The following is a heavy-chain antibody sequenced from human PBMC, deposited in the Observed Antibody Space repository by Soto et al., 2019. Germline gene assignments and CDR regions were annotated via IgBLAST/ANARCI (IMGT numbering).Heavy chain of an antibody. D-gene: IGHD3-22*01. CDR1: GFTFSSYG. V-gene: IGHV3-30*18. CDR2: ISYDGSNK. CDR3: AKEMYYYDSSGYIFDY. Sequence: GGSLRLSCAASGFTFSSYGMHWVRQAPGKGLEWVAVISYDGSNKYYADSVKGRFTISRDNSKNTLYLQMNSLRAEDTAVYYCAKEMYYYDSSGYIFDYWGQGTMVTVYS. J-gene: IGHJ4*02.